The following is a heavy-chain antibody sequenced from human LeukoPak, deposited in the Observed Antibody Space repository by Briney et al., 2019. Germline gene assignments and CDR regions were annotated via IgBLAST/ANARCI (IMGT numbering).Heavy chain of an antibody. CDR3: ATSGGGSPYYFDY. V-gene: IGHV3-7*01. CDR1: GFTFSSYW. D-gene: IGHD2-15*01. Sequence: PGGSLRLSCAASGFTFSSYWMSWVRQAPGKGLEWVANIKQDGSEKYYVDSVKGRFTISRDNAKNSLYLQMNSLRAEDTAVYYCATSGGGSPYYFDYWGQGTLVTVSS. CDR2: IKQDGSEK. J-gene: IGHJ4*02.